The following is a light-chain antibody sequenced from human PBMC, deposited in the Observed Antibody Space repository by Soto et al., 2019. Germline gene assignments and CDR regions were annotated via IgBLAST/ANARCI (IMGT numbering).Light chain of an antibody. Sequence: QSVLTQPPSVSGAPGQRVTISCTGSNSNIGAGYDVHWYQQFPGTAPKLLIYGNSNRPSGVPDRFSGSKSGTSASLAITGLQAEDEADYYCQSYDTSLSGSVFGGGTKVTVL. CDR2: GNS. J-gene: IGLJ2*01. V-gene: IGLV1-40*01. CDR1: NSNIGAGYD. CDR3: QSYDTSLSGSV.